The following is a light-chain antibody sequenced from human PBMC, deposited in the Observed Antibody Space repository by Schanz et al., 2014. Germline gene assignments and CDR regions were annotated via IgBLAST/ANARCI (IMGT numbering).Light chain of an antibody. V-gene: IGKV3-15*01. J-gene: IGKJ3*01. CDR1: QSVSSS. CDR2: GAS. Sequence: EIVLTQSPGTLSLSPGERAPLSCRASQSVSSSFLAWYQQKPGQAPRLLIYGASTRATGVPARFSGSGSGTECTLTISSLQSEDYAVYFCQQYDSWPRTFGPGTKVDIK. CDR3: QQYDSWPRT.